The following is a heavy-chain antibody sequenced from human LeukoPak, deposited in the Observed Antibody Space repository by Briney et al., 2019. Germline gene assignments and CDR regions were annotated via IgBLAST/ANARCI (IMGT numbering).Heavy chain of an antibody. CDR1: GFTFSSYS. Sequence: GGSLRLSCAASGFTFSSYSMNWVRQAPGKGLEWVLSISSSSSYIYYADSVKGRFTISRDNAKNSLYLQMNSLRAEDTAVYYCARAEQWLAYYFDYWGQGTLVTVSS. V-gene: IGHV3-21*01. CDR2: ISSSSSYI. J-gene: IGHJ4*02. CDR3: ARAEQWLAYYFDY. D-gene: IGHD6-19*01.